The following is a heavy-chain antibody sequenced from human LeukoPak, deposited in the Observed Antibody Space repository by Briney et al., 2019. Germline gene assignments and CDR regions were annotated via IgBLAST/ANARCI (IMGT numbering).Heavy chain of an antibody. D-gene: IGHD4-17*01. V-gene: IGHV3-48*02. Sequence: GGSLRLSCAASGFTFSSYSMNWVRQAPGKGLEWVSYVSSSSSTIYYADSVKGRFTISRDNAKNSLYLQMDSLRDEDTAVYYCALGAMTTVTTIDYWGQGTLVTVSS. J-gene: IGHJ4*02. CDR1: GFTFSSYS. CDR3: ALGAMTTVTTIDY. CDR2: VSSSSSTI.